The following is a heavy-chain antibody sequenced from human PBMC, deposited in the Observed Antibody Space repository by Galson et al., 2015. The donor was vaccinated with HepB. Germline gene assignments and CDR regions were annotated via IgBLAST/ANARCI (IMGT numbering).Heavy chain of an antibody. J-gene: IGHJ4*02. CDR3: ARGGDFWSSFDS. Sequence: SLRLSCAAPEFTFRPSSMHGVPQAPGKGLDWVAVISYDGNHKFYADSVKGRFTISRDNSKNTLYLQMNGLRGEDTAVYYCARGGDFWSSFDSWGQGTLVTVSS. CDR1: EFTFRPSS. D-gene: IGHD3-3*01. CDR2: ISYDGNHK. V-gene: IGHV3-30-3*01.